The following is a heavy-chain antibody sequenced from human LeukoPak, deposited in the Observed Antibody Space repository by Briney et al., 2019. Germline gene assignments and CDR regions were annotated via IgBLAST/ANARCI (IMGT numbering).Heavy chain of an antibody. CDR2: ISYDGSNK. J-gene: IGHJ4*02. V-gene: IGHV3-30*18. CDR3: AKGWPATRY. Sequence: GGSLRLSCAASGFTFSSYGMHWVRQAPGKGLEWVAVISYDGSNKYYADSVKGRFTISRDNSKNTLYLQTNSLRAEDTAVYYCAKGWPATRYWGQGTLVTVSS. CDR1: GFTFSSYG. D-gene: IGHD2-15*01.